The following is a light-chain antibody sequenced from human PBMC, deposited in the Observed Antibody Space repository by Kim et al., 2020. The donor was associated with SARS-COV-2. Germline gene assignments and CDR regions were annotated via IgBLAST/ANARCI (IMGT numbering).Light chain of an antibody. CDR2: GAF. J-gene: IGKJ4*01. V-gene: IGKV3-15*01. Sequence: SPGERATLSCRASQSVGNYLAWYQQKPGQTPRLLIYGAFTRATGIPARFSGTGSGTDFTLTISSLQSEDFAVYYCQHYSNWPLTFGGGTKVDIK. CDR1: QSVGNY. CDR3: QHYSNWPLT.